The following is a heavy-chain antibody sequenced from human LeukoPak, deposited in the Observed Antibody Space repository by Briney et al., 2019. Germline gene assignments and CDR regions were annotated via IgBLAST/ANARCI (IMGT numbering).Heavy chain of an antibody. V-gene: IGHV3-43*01. J-gene: IGHJ4*02. Sequence: GGSLRLSCAASGFTFYDYTMHWVRQAPGKGLEWVSLISWDGGSKYYADSVKGRFTVSRDNSKNSLYLQMNSLRTEDTALYYCAKDFREAATVVTALDYWGQGTLVTVSS. CDR1: GFTFYDYT. CDR2: ISWDGGSK. CDR3: AKDFREAATVVTALDY. D-gene: IGHD2-21*02.